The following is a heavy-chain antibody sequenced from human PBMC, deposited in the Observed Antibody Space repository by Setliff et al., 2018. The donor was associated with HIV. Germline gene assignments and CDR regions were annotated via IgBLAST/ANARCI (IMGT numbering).Heavy chain of an antibody. V-gene: IGHV4-30-4*08. CDR3: ARERYFYHKDGSRSRHFDY. CDR1: GGSISSGDYS. J-gene: IGHJ4*02. D-gene: IGHD3-10*01. Sequence: SETLSLTCTVSGGSISSGDYSWNWMRQTPGKGLEWIGYIYHSGITSYNPSLKSRFIMLIDTSQNQFSLKVNSVTAADTAVYYCARERYFYHKDGSRSRHFDYWGQGALVTVSS. CDR2: IYHSGIT.